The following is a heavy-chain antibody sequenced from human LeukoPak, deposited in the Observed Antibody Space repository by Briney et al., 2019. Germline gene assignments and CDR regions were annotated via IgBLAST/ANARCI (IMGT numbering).Heavy chain of an antibody. CDR3: ARDRWSRFDP. CDR2: IYYSGIT. J-gene: IGHJ5*02. V-gene: IGHV4-30-4*01. CDR1: GGSISSADYY. Sequence: SQTLSLTCTVSGGSISSADYYWSWIRQPPGKGLEWIGYIYYSGITYYNPSLNSRVTISLDTSKNQFSLKLSSVTAADTAVYYCARDRWSRFDPWGQGTLVTVSS. D-gene: IGHD1-26*01.